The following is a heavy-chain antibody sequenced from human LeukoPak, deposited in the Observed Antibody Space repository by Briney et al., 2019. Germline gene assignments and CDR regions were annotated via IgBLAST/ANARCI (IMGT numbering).Heavy chain of an antibody. CDR1: GYSFITYY. D-gene: IGHD5-12*01. Sequence: ASVKVSCKASGYSFITYYMRWVRQAPGQGLEWMGTINPSGGRTTYAQNFQGRITVTRDTSTSTVYMELSSLRFEDTAVYYCARDRSGYDYWGQGTLVTVSS. CDR3: ARDRSGYDY. CDR2: INPSGGRT. V-gene: IGHV1-46*01. J-gene: IGHJ4*02.